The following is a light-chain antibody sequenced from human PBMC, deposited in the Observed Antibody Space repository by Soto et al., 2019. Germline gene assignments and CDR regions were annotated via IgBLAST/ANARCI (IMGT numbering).Light chain of an antibody. Sequence: QSVLTQPAPVSGSPGQSITISCTGTSSDVGGYNYVSWYQQHPGKAPKLMIYDVSNRPSGVSNRFSGSKSGNTASLTISGLQAEDEADYYCSSYTSSSTLCVFGTGTK. V-gene: IGLV2-14*01. CDR1: SSDVGGYNY. CDR3: SSYTSSSTLCV. CDR2: DVS. J-gene: IGLJ1*01.